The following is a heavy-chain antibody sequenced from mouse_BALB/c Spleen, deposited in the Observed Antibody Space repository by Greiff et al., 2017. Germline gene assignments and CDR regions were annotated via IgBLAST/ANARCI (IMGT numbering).Heavy chain of an antibody. J-gene: IGHJ4*01. CDR1: GFTFSSYA. D-gene: IGHD1-2*01. CDR3: ARGPNSLPYYAMDY. CDR2: ISSGGST. V-gene: IGHV5-6-5*01. Sequence: EVMLMESGGGLVKPGGSLKLSCAASGFTFSSYAISWVRQTPEKRLEWVASISSGGSTYYPDSVKGRFTISRDNARNILYLQMSSLRSEDTAMYYCARGPNSLPYYAMDYWGQGTSVTVSS.